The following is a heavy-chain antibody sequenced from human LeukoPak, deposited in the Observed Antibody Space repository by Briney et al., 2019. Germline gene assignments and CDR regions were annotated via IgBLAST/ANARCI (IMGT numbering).Heavy chain of an antibody. J-gene: IGHJ4*02. D-gene: IGHD3-22*01. CDR1: GGSISSSSYY. CDR2: IYYSGST. V-gene: IGHV4-39*01. Sequence: SETLSLTCTVSGGSISSSSYYWGWIRQPPGKGLEWIGSIYYSGSTYYNPSLKSRVTISVDTSKNQFSLKLSSVTAADTAVYYCARSPYDSSGYYCDYWGQGTLVTVSS. CDR3: ARSPYDSSGYYCDY.